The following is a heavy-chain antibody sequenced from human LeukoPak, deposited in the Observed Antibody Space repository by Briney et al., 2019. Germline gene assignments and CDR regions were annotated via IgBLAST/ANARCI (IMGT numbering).Heavy chain of an antibody. CDR1: GFTFSSYA. J-gene: IGHJ4*02. CDR3: TRQLGGSGSH. Sequence: GGSLRLSCAASGFTFSSYAMHWVRQAPGKGLEWVAVISYDGSNKYYADSVKGRFTISRDNTKNSVYLQMNSLRAEDTAVYYCTRQLGGSGSHWGQGTLVTVSS. D-gene: IGHD3-10*01. V-gene: IGHV3-30*04. CDR2: ISYDGSNK.